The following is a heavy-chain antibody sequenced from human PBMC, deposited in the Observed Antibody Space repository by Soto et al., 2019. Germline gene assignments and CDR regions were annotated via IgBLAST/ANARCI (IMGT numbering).Heavy chain of an antibody. J-gene: IGHJ4*02. CDR2: ISSSGGTT. CDR3: AKPTGNGYSCFDS. V-gene: IGHV3-23*01. D-gene: IGHD2-2*03. Sequence: GGSLRLSCAASGFTFNNYAMNWVRQAPGKGLEWVSVISSSGGTTYYADSVKGRFTISRDNSRSTLYLQMNSLRAEDTALYYFAKPTGNGYSCFDSWGKGSQVTVSS. CDR1: GFTFNNYA.